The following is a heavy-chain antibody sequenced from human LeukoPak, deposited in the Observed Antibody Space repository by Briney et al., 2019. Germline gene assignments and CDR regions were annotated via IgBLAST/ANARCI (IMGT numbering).Heavy chain of an antibody. D-gene: IGHD6-13*01. V-gene: IGHV3-48*04. Sequence: PGGSLRLSCAASGSTFSSHTMNWVRQAPGKGLEWISYISNTGSVIYYADSVKGRFTISRDNAKNSLYLQMNSLRAEDTAVYYCSTSPSFGSSWYQFNYWGQGTLVTVSS. CDR2: ISNTGSVI. J-gene: IGHJ4*02. CDR3: STSPSFGSSWYQFNY. CDR1: GSTFSSHT.